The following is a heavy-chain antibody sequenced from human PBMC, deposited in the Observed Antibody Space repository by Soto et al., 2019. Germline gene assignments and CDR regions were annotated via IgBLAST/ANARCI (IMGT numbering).Heavy chain of an antibody. V-gene: IGHV4-59*02. CDR1: GGSVCSYY. Sequence: SETLSLTCTVSGGSVCSYYWSWVRQPPGKRPEWIAYIYNGGTTNYNPSLKSRLTISLDTSKNQFSLKLSSVTAADTAVYFCVRGGPSSKWIDPWGQGIQVTVSS. CDR2: IYNGGTT. J-gene: IGHJ5*02. CDR3: VRGGPSSKWIDP.